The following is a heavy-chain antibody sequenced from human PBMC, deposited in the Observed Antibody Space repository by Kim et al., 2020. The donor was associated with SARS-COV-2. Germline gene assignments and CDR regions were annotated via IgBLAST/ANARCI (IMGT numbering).Heavy chain of an antibody. Sequence: GGSLRLSCAASGFTFSSYEMNWVRQAPGKGLEWVSYISSSGSTIYYADSVKGRFTISRDNAKNSLYLQMNSLRAEDTAVYYCASSSSWYGPWLYYFDYWGQGTLVTVSS. D-gene: IGHD6-13*01. CDR2: ISSSGSTI. V-gene: IGHV3-48*03. J-gene: IGHJ4*02. CDR3: ASSSSWYGPWLYYFDY. CDR1: GFTFSSYE.